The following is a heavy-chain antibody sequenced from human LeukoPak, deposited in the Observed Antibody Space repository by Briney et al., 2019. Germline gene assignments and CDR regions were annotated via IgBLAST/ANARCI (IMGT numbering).Heavy chain of an antibody. CDR3: VKERERGVDVADDFDL. CDR1: GFTFRDYS. J-gene: IGHJ4*02. CDR2: ISIPTFT. Sequence: GESLKISCAASGFTFRDYSMAWVRQVPGGGLEWVSAISIPTFTLYADPVKGRFIISRDNSKNTLYLQMDNLRAEDTAVYYCVKERERGVDVADDFDLWGQGTLVTVSS. V-gene: IGHV3-23*01. D-gene: IGHD6-19*01.